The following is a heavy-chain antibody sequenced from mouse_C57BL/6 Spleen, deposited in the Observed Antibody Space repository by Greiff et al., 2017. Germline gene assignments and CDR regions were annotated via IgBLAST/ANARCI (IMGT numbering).Heavy chain of an antibody. CDR3: ARKYSSGYEAWFAY. V-gene: IGHV1-64*01. CDR1: GYTFPSYW. CDR2: IPPNSGST. J-gene: IGHJ3*01. Sequence: QVQLQQPGAELVKPRASVKLSCKASGYTFPSYWMHWVKQRAGQGLEWIGMIPPNSGSTNYNEKFTSKATLTVDKPSSTAYMQLSSLTSEDSAVYYCARKYSSGYEAWFAYWGPSTLVTVSA. D-gene: IGHD3-2*02.